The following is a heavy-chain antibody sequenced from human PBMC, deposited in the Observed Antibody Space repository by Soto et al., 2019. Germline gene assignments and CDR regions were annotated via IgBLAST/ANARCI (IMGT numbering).Heavy chain of an antibody. D-gene: IGHD2-2*01. J-gene: IGHJ5*02. CDR3: AHYSDDIVVVPSSTKWFDP. CDR1: GFSLSTSGVG. CDR2: IYRDDDK. Sequence: QITLKESGPTLVKPTQTLTLTCTFSGFSLSTSGVGVGWIRQPPGQALAWLALIYRDDDKRYSPSLKSRPTITKDASKNQVVLTMTNMDPVDTATYYCAHYSDDIVVVPSSTKWFDPWGQGTLVTVSS. V-gene: IGHV2-5*02.